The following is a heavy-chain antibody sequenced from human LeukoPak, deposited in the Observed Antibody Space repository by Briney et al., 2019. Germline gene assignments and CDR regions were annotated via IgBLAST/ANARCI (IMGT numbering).Heavy chain of an antibody. CDR1: GFNVAAYA. CDR3: AIAYESGSFYRAFAY. D-gene: IGHD3-10*01. J-gene: IGHJ4*02. V-gene: IGHV3-43*02. CDR2: ISGDSDNK. Sequence: RPGGSLRLSCTASGFNVAAYAMYWVRQPPGKSLEWVSLISGDSDNKYSAAFVKGRFAISRDNSKNSLYLQMNSLTTEDTALYYCAIAYESGSFYRAFAYWGQGALVTVSS.